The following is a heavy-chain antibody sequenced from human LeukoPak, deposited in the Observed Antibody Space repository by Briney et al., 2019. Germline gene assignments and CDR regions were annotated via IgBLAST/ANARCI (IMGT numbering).Heavy chain of an antibody. J-gene: IGHJ4*02. V-gene: IGHV3-21*01. CDR1: EFTFTSYG. CDR2: ISKSSTYT. Sequence: GGSLRLSCAASEFTFTSYGMNWVRQSPGKGLEWISSISKSSTYTHYADSVKGRFTISRDIAKNSLYLEMNSLRVEDTAIYYCARDLYYGSASPRLDYWGQGTLVTVSS. CDR3: ARDLYYGSASPRLDY. D-gene: IGHD3-10*01.